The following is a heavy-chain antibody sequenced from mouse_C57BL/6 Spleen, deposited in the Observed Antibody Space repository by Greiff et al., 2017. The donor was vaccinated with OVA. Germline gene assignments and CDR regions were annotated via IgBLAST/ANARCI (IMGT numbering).Heavy chain of an antibody. D-gene: IGHD1-1*01. CDR3: AREGGSSWDYAMDY. CDR2: INYDGSST. J-gene: IGHJ4*01. Sequence: EVQLVESEGGLVQPGSSMKLSCTASGFTFSDYYMAWVRQVPEKGLEWVANINYDGSSTYYLDSLKSRFIISRDNAKNILYLQMSSLKSEDTATYYCAREGGSSWDYAMDYWGQGTSVTVSS. V-gene: IGHV5-16*01. CDR1: GFTFSDYY.